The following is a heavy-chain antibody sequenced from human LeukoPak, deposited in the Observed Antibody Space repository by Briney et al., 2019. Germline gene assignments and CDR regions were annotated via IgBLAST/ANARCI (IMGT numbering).Heavy chain of an antibody. J-gene: IGHJ3*02. V-gene: IGHV3-64*04. CDR2: ISDNGGNT. D-gene: IGHD3-16*01. Sequence: GGSLRLSCSASGFTFSNYAIHWVRQAPGKGLEYVSTISDNGGNTNYADSVKGRFTISRHNSKNTLYLQMNSLRAEDTAVYYCAREVGGSAFDIWGQGTMVTVSS. CDR1: GFTFSNYA. CDR3: AREVGGSAFDI.